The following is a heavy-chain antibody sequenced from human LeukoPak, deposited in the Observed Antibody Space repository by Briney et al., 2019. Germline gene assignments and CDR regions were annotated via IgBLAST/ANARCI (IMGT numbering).Heavy chain of an antibody. CDR1: GFSFRSNG. D-gene: IGHD6-13*01. Sequence: GGSLRLSCAASGFSFRSNGMHWVRQAPGKGLEWVSGISGSGGSTYYADSVKGRFTISRDNSKNTLYLQMNSLRAEDTAVYYCAREGAAAGLNWFDPWGQGTLVTVSS. CDR3: AREGAAAGLNWFDP. CDR2: ISGSGGST. J-gene: IGHJ5*02. V-gene: IGHV3-23*01.